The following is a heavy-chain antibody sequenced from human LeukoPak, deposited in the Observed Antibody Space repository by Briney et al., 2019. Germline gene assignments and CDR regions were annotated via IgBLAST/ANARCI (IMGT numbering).Heavy chain of an antibody. D-gene: IGHD5-12*01. CDR2: INPNSGVT. CDR3: ARGPGGGYDWLGY. CDR1: GYTFTGYY. Sequence: GASVKVSCKASGYTFTGYYMHWVRQAPGQGLEWMGWINPNSGVTNYAQKFQGRVTMTRDTSISTVYMELSRLRSDDTAVYYCARGPGGGYDWLGYWGQGTLVTVSP. V-gene: IGHV1-2*02. J-gene: IGHJ4*02.